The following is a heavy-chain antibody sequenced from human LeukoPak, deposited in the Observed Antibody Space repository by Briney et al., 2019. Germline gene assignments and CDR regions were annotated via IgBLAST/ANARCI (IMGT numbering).Heavy chain of an antibody. Sequence: SETLSLTCVVXXWXFSGYYWSGIRQPPWKGLEWIGEINHSGSTNYNPSLNSRVTISVDTSKNQFSLKLSSVTAADTAEYYCARVVVVAATIDYWGQGTLVTVSS. CDR2: INHSGST. CDR1: XWXFSGYY. J-gene: IGHJ4*02. V-gene: IGHV4-34*01. CDR3: ARVVVVAATIDY. D-gene: IGHD2-15*01.